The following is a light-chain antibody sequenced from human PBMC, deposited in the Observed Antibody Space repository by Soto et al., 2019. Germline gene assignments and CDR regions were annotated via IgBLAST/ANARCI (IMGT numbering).Light chain of an antibody. CDR2: KAS. CDR3: QQYNTFSPYT. J-gene: IGKJ2*01. Sequence: DIQMTQSPSTLSASVGDRVTLTCRASQSVSDWLAWYQQKPGKAPKLLIYKASNLESGVPSRFSGSGSGTEFTLTISSLQPDDSATYYCQQYNTFSPYTFGQGTKLVIK. CDR1: QSVSDW. V-gene: IGKV1-5*03.